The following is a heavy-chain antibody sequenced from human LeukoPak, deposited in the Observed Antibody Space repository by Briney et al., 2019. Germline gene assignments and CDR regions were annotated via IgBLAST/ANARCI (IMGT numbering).Heavy chain of an antibody. Sequence: SGTLSLTCAVSGGSISSGNWWSWVRQPPGKGPEWIGEIFHSGSASYNPSLKSRVTISVDKSKKQFSLQLSSVTAADTAVYYCARFRTGDRNFDYWGQGALVTVSS. CDR3: ARFRTGDRNFDY. CDR1: GGSISSGNW. V-gene: IGHV4-4*02. CDR2: IFHSGSA. J-gene: IGHJ4*02. D-gene: IGHD3/OR15-3a*01.